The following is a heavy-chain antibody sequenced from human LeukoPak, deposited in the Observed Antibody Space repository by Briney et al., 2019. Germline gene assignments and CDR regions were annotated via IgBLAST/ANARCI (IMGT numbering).Heavy chain of an antibody. CDR3: AAQGYSVGSGSYWDFDY. CDR1: GGTFSSYA. D-gene: IGHD3-10*01. Sequence: GSSVKVSCKASGGTFSSYAISWVRQAPGQGLEWMGGIIPIFGTANYAQEFQGRVTITADESTSTAYMELSSLRSEDTAVYYCAAQGYSVGSGSYWDFDYWGQGTLVTVSS. J-gene: IGHJ4*02. CDR2: IIPIFGTA. V-gene: IGHV1-69*01.